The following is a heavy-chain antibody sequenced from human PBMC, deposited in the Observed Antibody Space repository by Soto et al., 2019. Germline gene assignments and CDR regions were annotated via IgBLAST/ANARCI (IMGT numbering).Heavy chain of an antibody. Sequence: EVHLLESGGGLVQPGGSLRLSCAASGFIFSSYAMSWVRQAPGTGLEWVSLISGSGGNTYYADSVKGRFTISKDNSKNTPYRQMNGLSAEATAVYYWAKASLLNRDYSHYVQTPYYCDSWGQGTLVTVSS. J-gene: IGHJ4*02. V-gene: IGHV3-23*01. CDR3: AKASLLNRDYSHYVQTPYYCDS. CDR2: ISGSGGNT. CDR1: GFIFSSYA. D-gene: IGHD4-4*01.